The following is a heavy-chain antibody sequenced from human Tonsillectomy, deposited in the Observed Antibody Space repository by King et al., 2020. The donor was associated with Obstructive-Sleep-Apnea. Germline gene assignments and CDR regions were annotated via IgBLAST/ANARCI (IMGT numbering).Heavy chain of an antibody. Sequence: HVQLVESGGGVVQPERSLRLSCAASGFTFSNFAMHWVRQAPGKGLEWVAVISHDENSKYYADSVRGRFTISRDSSKNTLFLQMNSLRADDTAVHYCAKDHGYSGAQYCFDYWGQGTLVTVSS. D-gene: IGHD6-25*01. CDR1: GFTFSNFA. CDR2: ISHDENSK. J-gene: IGHJ4*02. CDR3: AKDHGYSGAQYCFDY. V-gene: IGHV3-30*18.